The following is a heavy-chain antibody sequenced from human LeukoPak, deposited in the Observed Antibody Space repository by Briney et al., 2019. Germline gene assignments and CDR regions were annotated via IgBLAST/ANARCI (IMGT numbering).Heavy chain of an antibody. V-gene: IGHV4-34*01. J-gene: IGHJ5*02. CDR2: INHSGST. D-gene: IGHD2-2*03. CDR3: ARVGYCSSTSCYAGWFDP. CDR1: GGSFSGYY. Sequence: LSETLSLTCAVYGGSFSGYYWSWIRQPPGKGLEWIGEINHSGSTNYNPSLKSRVTISVDTSKNQFSLKLSSVTAADTAVYYCARVGYCSSTSCYAGWFDPWGQGTLVTVSS.